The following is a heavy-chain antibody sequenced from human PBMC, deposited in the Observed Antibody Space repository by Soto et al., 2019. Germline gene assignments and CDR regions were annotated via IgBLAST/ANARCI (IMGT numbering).Heavy chain of an antibody. CDR2: MYHSGST. J-gene: IGHJ5*02. V-gene: IGHV4-30-2*01. CDR3: ARGGVVPAARET. CDR1: DVSISSGCYW. D-gene: IGHD2-2*01. Sequence: PAYTLSLTFSVSDVSISSGCYWWRGRRQPPGNGLELGGYMYHSGSTCYNASLNSRVTISVDSSKNQFSLKLSSVPAADTAVYYCARGGVVPAARETWGQGKLVTVS.